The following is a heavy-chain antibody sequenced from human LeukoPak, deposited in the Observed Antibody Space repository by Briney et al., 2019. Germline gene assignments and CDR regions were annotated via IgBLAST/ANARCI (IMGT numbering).Heavy chain of an antibody. Sequence: GGSLRLSCAASGFTFSSYSMNWVRQAPGKGLEWVSSISSSSSYIYYADSVKGRFTISRDNAKNSLYLQMNSLRAEDTAVYYCARSPRIAAAGMILDYWGQGTLVTVSS. V-gene: IGHV3-21*01. J-gene: IGHJ4*02. D-gene: IGHD6-13*01. CDR3: ARSPRIAAAGMILDY. CDR2: ISSSSSYI. CDR1: GFTFSSYS.